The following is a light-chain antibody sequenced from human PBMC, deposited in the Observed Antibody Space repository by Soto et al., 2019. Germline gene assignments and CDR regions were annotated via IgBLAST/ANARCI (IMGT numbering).Light chain of an antibody. V-gene: IGKV3D-20*01. CDR1: QSFSSSY. CDR3: QQYNNWPGT. J-gene: IGKJ1*01. Sequence: EIVLTQSPVTLSLSPGERATLSCGSSQSFSSSYLAWYQQKPGLAPRLLIYDASSRATGIPARFSGSGSGTEFTLTINSLQSEDFAIYYCQQYNNWPGTFGQGTKVDIK. CDR2: DAS.